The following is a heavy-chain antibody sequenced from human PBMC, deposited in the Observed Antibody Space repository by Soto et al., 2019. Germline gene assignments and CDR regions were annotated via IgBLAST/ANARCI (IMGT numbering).Heavy chain of an antibody. CDR3: AKMRPLITMVRGVISPHFDY. D-gene: IGHD3-10*01. V-gene: IGHV3-23*01. CDR1: GFTFSSYE. CDR2: ISGSGVST. J-gene: IGHJ4*02. Sequence: GGSLRLSCAASGFTFSSYEMSWVRQAPGKGLEWVSAISGSGVSTYYADSVKGRFTISRDNSKNTLYLQMNSLRAEDTAVYYCAKMRPLITMVRGVISPHFDYWGQGTLVTVSS.